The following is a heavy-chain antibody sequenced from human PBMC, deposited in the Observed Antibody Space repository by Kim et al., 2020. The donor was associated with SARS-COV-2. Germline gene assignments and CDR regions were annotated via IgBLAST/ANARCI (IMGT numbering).Heavy chain of an antibody. J-gene: IGHJ4*02. CDR1: GGSVSRSNW. CDR3: ASVQSNSGTTGLDY. Sequence: SETLSLTCGVSGGSVSRSNWWTWVRQPPGKGLEWIAEIHHSGRINYNPSLKSRVAMSVDKSKNQFSLNLNSVTAADTAIYYCASVQSNSGTTGLDYWGQGTLVTVSS. V-gene: IGHV4-4*02. D-gene: IGHD1-7*01. CDR2: IHHSGRI.